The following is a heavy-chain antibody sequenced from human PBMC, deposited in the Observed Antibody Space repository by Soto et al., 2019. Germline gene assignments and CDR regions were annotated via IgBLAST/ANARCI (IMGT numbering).Heavy chain of an antibody. D-gene: IGHD3-10*01. CDR2: IIPILDVA. Sequence: QLVQSGAEVKRPGSSVKVSCKASGGDFLSYSISWVRQVPGQGPEWMGTIIPILDVAKNAQKFQGRVAITADKATSTVYMELRSLRSDDTAVYYCAQMWFGELWHGMDVWGRGTTITVSS. CDR3: AQMWFGELWHGMDV. J-gene: IGHJ6*02. V-gene: IGHV1-69*02. CDR1: GGDFLSYS.